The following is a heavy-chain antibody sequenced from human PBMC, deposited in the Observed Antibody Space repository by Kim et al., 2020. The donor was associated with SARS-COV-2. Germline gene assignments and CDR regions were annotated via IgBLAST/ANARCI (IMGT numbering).Heavy chain of an antibody. CDR1: GGSISSYY. CDR2: IYYSGST. Sequence: SETLSLTCTVSGGSISSYYWSWIRQPPGKGLEWIGYIYYSGSTNYNPSLKSRVTISVDTSKNQFSLKLSSVTAADTAVYYCARGLPGLRYFDWLSYAFDIWGQGTMVTVSS. V-gene: IGHV4-59*01. J-gene: IGHJ3*02. D-gene: IGHD3-9*01. CDR3: ARGLPGLRYFDWLSYAFDI.